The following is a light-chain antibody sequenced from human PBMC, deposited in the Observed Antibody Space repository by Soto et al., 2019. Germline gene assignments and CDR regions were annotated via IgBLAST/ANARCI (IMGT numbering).Light chain of an antibody. J-gene: IGKJ2*01. CDR3: QQYNNWYT. V-gene: IGKV3-15*01. CDR1: QSVSSN. CDR2: DTS. Sequence: EIVMTQSPATVSVSPGERATLSCRASQSVSSNLAWYQQRPGQAPRLLIYDTSTRATGIPARFSGSGSGTEFTLTISSLQSEDFAIYYCQQYNNWYTFGQGTKLEIK.